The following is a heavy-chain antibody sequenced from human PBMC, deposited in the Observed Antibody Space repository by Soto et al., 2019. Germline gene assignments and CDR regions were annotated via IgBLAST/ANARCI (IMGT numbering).Heavy chain of an antibody. CDR2: ISGSGDKT. Sequence: EVQLLESGGGLVQPGGSLRLSCVASAFTFSRFAMSWVRQTPGKGLEWVSAISGSGDKTFYADSVKGRFTISRDNSKNTLYLQMNSLRVEXXXXXXXXXXXXGXXXXQMFDTWGQRTLVTVXS. J-gene: IGHJ5*02. V-gene: IGHV3-23*01. CDR1: AFTFSRFA. CDR3: XXXXXGXXXXQMFDT. D-gene: IGHD2-2*01.